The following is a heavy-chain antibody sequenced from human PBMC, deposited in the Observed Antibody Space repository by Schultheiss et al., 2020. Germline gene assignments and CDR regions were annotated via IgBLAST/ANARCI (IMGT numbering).Heavy chain of an antibody. CDR3: ARAVVVVTGPHFDY. CDR2: IYYSGST. D-gene: IGHD2-21*02. CDR1: GGSISSYY. V-gene: IGHV4-59*01. J-gene: IGHJ4*02. Sequence: SETLSLTCTVSGGSISSYYWSWIRQPPGKGLEWIGYIYYSGSTNYNPSLKSRVTISVDTSKNQFSLKLSSVTAADTAVYYCARAVVVVTGPHFDYWGQGTLVTVSS.